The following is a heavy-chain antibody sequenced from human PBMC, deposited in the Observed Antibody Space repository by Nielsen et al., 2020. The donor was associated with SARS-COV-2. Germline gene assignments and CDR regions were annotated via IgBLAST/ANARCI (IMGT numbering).Heavy chain of an antibody. CDR3: ASGGSGSYYY. J-gene: IGHJ4*02. D-gene: IGHD1-26*01. Sequence: SETLSLTCTVYGGSFSGYHWSWIRQSPGKGLEWIGEINHSGSTNYNPSLKSRVTISIDTSKNQFSLNLNSVTAADTAVYYCASGGSGSYYYWGQGTLVTVSS. V-gene: IGHV4-34*01. CDR1: GGSFSGYH. CDR2: INHSGST.